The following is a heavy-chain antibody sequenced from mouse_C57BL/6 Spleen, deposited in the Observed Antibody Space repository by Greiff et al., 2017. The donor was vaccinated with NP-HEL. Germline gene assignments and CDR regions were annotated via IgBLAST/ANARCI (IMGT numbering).Heavy chain of an antibody. J-gene: IGHJ4*01. D-gene: IGHD1-1*01. Sequence: EVHLVESGGGLVKPGGSLKLSCAASGFTFSSYAMSWVRQTPEKRLEWVATISDGGSYTYYPDNVKGRFTISRDNAKNNLYLQMSHLKSEDTAMYYCAREGGSRRYAMDYWGQGTSVTVSS. CDR1: GFTFSSYA. CDR3: AREGGSRRYAMDY. CDR2: ISDGGSYT. V-gene: IGHV5-4*01.